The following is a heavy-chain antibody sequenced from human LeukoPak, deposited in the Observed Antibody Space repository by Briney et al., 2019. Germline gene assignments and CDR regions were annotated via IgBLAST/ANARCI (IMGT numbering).Heavy chain of an antibody. CDR3: ARDEEYRYGYYYYCYMDV. J-gene: IGHJ6*03. CDR2: IYPSGST. CDR1: GGSISSYY. D-gene: IGHD5-18*01. Sequence: SETLSLTCTVSGGSISSYYWSWIRQPAEKGLEWIGRIYPSGSTNYNPSLKSRVTMSVDTSKNQFSLKLSSVTAADTAVYYCARDEEYRYGYYYYCYMDVWGKGTTVTVSS. V-gene: IGHV4-4*07.